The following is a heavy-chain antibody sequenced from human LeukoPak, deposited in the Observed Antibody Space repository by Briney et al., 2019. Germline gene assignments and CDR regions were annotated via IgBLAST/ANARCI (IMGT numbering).Heavy chain of an antibody. CDR1: GYTFTGYY. Sequence: ASVKVSCKASGYTFTGYYMHWVRQAPGQGLEWMGWINPNSGGTNYAQKFQGRVTMTRDTSISTAYMELSSLRSEDTAVYYCASRGPASYGDYDWFDPWGQGTLVTVSS. D-gene: IGHD4-17*01. V-gene: IGHV1-2*02. CDR2: INPNSGGT. CDR3: ASRGPASYGDYDWFDP. J-gene: IGHJ5*02.